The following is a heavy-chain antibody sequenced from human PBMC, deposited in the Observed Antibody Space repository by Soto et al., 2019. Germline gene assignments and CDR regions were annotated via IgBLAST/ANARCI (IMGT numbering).Heavy chain of an antibody. J-gene: IGHJ4*02. CDR2: IDPGDSSA. CDR1: GYTFFSFW. CDR3: ARRYCSRADCYSDS. D-gene: IGHD2-2*01. Sequence: GESLKISCHGSGYTFFSFWIVWVRQVPGKGLEWVGRIDPGDSSATYSPTFQGHVTISADRSTRSAHLQWRSLRASDTAIYFCARRYCSRADCYSDSWGQGSLVTVSS. V-gene: IGHV5-10-1*01.